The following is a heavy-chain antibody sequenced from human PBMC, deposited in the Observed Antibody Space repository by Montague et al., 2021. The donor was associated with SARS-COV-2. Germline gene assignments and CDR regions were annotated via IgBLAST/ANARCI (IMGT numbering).Heavy chain of an antibody. Sequence: SETLSLTRTVSGGSITGYYCSWLRRSPGKGLEWIAYIYDGGAVNXNPSLGSRVTISTDTSKNQLSLKVNSVTAADTAVYYCVRDHPYGGPRGAYDIWGQGTVVTVSS. V-gene: IGHV4-59*01. J-gene: IGHJ3*02. CDR1: GGSITGYY. CDR2: IYDGGAV. CDR3: VRDHPYGGPRGAYDI. D-gene: IGHD4-23*01.